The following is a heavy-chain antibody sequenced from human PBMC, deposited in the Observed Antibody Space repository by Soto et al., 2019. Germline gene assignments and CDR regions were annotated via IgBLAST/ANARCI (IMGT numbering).Heavy chain of an antibody. D-gene: IGHD3-10*01. V-gene: IGHV3-66*01. Sequence: GGSLRLSCAASGFTVISNYMSWVRQAPGKGLEWVSVIYSGGSTYYADSVKGRFTISRDNSKNTLYLQMNSLRAEDTAVYYCARDQDGSGSFYWGQGTLVTVSS. CDR2: IYSGGST. J-gene: IGHJ4*02. CDR1: GFTVISNY. CDR3: ARDQDGSGSFY.